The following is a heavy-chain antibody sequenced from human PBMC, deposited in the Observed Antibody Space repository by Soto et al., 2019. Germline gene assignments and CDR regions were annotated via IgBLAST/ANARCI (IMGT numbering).Heavy chain of an antibody. V-gene: IGHV1-69*13. D-gene: IGHD6-19*01. CDR2: IIPIFGTA. CDR1: GGTFSSYA. J-gene: IGHJ6*02. CDR3: ARDNDSSGLTLSYYYGMDV. Sequence: GASVKVSCKASGGTFSSYAISWVRQAPGQGLEWMGGIIPIFGTANYAQKFQGRVTITADESTSTAYMELSSLRSEDTAVYYCARDNDSSGLTLSYYYGMDVWGQGTTVTVSS.